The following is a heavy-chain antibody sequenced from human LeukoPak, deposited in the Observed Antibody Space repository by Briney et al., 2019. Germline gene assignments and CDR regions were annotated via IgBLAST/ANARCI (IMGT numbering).Heavy chain of an antibody. Sequence: GGSLRLSCAASGFTFTSHWIHWVRQAPGKELLWVSYITYDGSSTIYADSVKGRFTISRDNAKNTVHLQMNSLRVEDTAIYYCARASDGWSIDYWGQGTLVTVSS. V-gene: IGHV3-74*01. J-gene: IGHJ4*02. CDR1: GFTFTSHW. CDR3: ARASDGWSIDY. CDR2: ITYDGSST. D-gene: IGHD5-24*01.